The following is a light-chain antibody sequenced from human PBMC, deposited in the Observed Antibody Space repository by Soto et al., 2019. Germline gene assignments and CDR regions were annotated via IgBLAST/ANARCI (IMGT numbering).Light chain of an antibody. V-gene: IGKV3-20*01. J-gene: IGKJ1*01. CDR1: QSVSSSY. CDR2: GAS. Sequence: DIVLTQSPGTLSLSPGERAALSCRASQSVSSSYLAWYQQKPGQAPRLLIYGASNRATGIPDRFSASGSGTEFTLTISSLQPDDSATYYCQQYEVYPWTLGRGTKVDI. CDR3: QQYEVYPWT.